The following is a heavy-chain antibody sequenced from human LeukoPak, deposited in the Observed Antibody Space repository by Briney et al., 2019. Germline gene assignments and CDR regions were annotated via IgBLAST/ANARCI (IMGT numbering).Heavy chain of an antibody. CDR1: GFTVSSNY. CDR2: INHSGST. CDR3: ARPRSRYCSSTSCYAYFDY. Sequence: PGGSLRLSCAASGFTVSSNYMSWIRQPPGKGLEWIGEINHSGSTNYNPSLKSRVTISVDTSKNQFSLKLSSVTAADTAVYYCARPRSRYCSSTSCYAYFDYWGQGTLVTVSS. D-gene: IGHD2-2*01. J-gene: IGHJ4*02. V-gene: IGHV4-34*01.